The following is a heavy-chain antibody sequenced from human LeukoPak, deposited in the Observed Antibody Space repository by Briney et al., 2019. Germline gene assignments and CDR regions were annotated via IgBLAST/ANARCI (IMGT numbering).Heavy chain of an antibody. J-gene: IGHJ4*02. D-gene: IGHD1-26*01. CDR3: ARRKGGATGHVDY. V-gene: IGHV3-30*03. CDR2: ISYDGSNK. CDR1: GFTFSSYG. Sequence: AGRSLRLSCAASGFTFSSYGMHWVRQAPGKGLEWVAVISYDGSNKYYADSVKGRFTISRDNSKNTLYLQMNSLRAEDTAMYYCARRKGGATGHVDYWGQGTLVTVSS.